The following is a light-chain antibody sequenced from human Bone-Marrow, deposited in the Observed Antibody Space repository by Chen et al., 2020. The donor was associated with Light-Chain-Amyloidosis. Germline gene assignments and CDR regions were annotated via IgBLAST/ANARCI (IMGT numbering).Light chain of an antibody. CDR2: NTD. V-gene: IGLV8-61*01. J-gene: IGLJ3*02. Sequence: QTVVTQEPSVSVSPGGTVTLTCGFSLGPVSSGFHPSWYRQTPGRPPRTLIYNTDSRSSGVSYRFSASILEKKAVLTITGAQADDESDYYWALYVNRGLWVFGRGTKLTVL. CDR1: LGPVSSGFH. CDR3: ALYVNRGLWV.